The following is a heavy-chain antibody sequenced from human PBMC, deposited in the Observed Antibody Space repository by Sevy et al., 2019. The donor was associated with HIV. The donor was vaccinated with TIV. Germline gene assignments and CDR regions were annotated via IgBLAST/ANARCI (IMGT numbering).Heavy chain of an antibody. D-gene: IGHD4-17*01. CDR1: GGSVSSGSYY. CDR3: ARTDYGDYVGVWFDP. J-gene: IGHJ5*02. CDR2: IYYSGST. Sequence: SETLSLTCTVSGGSVSSGSYYWSWIRQPPGKGLEWIGYIYYSGSTNYNPSLKSRVTISVDTSKNQFSLKLSSVTAADTAVYYCARTDYGDYVGVWFDPWGQGILVTVSS. V-gene: IGHV4-61*01.